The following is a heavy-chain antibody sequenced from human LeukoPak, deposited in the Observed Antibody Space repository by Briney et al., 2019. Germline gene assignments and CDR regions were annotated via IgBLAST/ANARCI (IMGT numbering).Heavy chain of an antibody. V-gene: IGHV4-38-2*02. CDR2: IYHSGST. CDR3: ARDRGAEYYFDY. J-gene: IGHJ4*02. CDR1: GYSISSGYS. Sequence: SETLSLTCTVSGYSISSGYSWGWIRQPPGKGLEWIGSIYHSGSTYYTPSLKSRATISVDTSKNQFSLTLSSVTAADAAVYYCARDRGAEYYFDYWGQGTLVTVSS. D-gene: IGHD3-10*01.